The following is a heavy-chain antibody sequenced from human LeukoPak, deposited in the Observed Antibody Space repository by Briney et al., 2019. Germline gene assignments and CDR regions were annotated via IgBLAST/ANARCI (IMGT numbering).Heavy chain of an antibody. V-gene: IGHV4-34*01. J-gene: IGHJ3*02. CDR1: GGSFSGYY. CDR2: INHGGST. CDR3: ARDRRITMVRGVIRDAFDI. D-gene: IGHD3-10*01. Sequence: SETLSLTCAVYGGSFSGYYWSWVRQPPGKGLEWVGDINHGGSTNYNPSRKSRVTISVDTSKNQFSLKLSSVTAADTAVYYCARDRRITMVRGVIRDAFDIWGQGTMVTVSS.